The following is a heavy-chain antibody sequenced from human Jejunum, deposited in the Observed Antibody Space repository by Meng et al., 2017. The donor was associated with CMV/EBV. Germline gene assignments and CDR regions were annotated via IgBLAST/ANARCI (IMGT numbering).Heavy chain of an antibody. J-gene: IGHJ5*02. CDR1: FTFSTYA. CDR2: IGGSYGSI. CDR3: TRHSIVVVPAAGFDP. V-gene: IGHV3-23*01. D-gene: IGHD2-2*01. Sequence: FTFSTYAMTWVRQAPGKGLEWVSTIGGSYGSIYYADSVKGRFTISRDNSKNTLYLQMNSLKTEDTAVYYCTRHSIVVVPAAGFDPWGQGTLVTVSS.